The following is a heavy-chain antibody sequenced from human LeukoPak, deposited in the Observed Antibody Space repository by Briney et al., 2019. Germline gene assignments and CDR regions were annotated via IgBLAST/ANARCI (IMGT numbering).Heavy chain of an antibody. V-gene: IGHV4-59*11. J-gene: IGHJ4*02. D-gene: IGHD2-8*01. CDR2: IYYSGST. CDR3: ARGVTPPYYFDY. CDR1: GGSISSHY. Sequence: PSETLSLTCTVSGGSISSHYWSWTRQPPGKGLEWIGYIYYSGSTNYNPSLKSRVTISVDTSKNQFSLKLSSVTAADTAVYYCARGVTPPYYFDYWGQGTLVTVYS.